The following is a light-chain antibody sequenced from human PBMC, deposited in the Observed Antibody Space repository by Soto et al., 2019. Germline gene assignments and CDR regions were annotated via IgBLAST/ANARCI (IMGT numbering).Light chain of an antibody. Sequence: DIQMTPSPSSLSASVGDRVTITCRASQSISNYLNWYQQKPGNAPKVLIYAASNLQTGVPSRFSGSGSGTDFTLTINSLQPEDFATYSCQQSYSTPITFGQGTRLEI. CDR2: AAS. CDR3: QQSYSTPIT. CDR1: QSISNY. J-gene: IGKJ5*01. V-gene: IGKV1-39*01.